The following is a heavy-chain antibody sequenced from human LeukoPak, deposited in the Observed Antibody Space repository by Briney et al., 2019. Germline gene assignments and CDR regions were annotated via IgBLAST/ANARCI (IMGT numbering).Heavy chain of an antibody. Sequence: ASVKVSCKASGYTFTSYGISWVRQAPGQGLEWMGWISAYNGNTNYAQKLQGRVTMTTDTSTSTAYMELRSLRSDDTAVYYCAREGYCSSTSWCAFDIWGQGTMVTVSS. CDR3: AREGYCSSTSWCAFDI. D-gene: IGHD2-2*01. CDR1: GYTFTSYG. CDR2: ISAYNGNT. J-gene: IGHJ3*02. V-gene: IGHV1-18*01.